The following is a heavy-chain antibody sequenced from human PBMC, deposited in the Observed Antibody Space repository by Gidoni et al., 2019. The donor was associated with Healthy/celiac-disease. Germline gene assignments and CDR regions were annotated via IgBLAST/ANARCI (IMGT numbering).Heavy chain of an antibody. V-gene: IGHV4-4*07. J-gene: IGHJ4*02. D-gene: IGHD6-13*01. CDR2: IYTSGST. Sequence: QVQLQESGPGLVTPSETLFLTCTVSGGSISSSYWRWIRQPAGKGLEWIGRIYTSGSTNYNPSLKSRVTMSVDTSKNQFSLKLSAVTAADTAVYYCARGGAAAGLFDYWGQGTLVTVSS. CDR1: GGSISSSY. CDR3: ARGGAAAGLFDY.